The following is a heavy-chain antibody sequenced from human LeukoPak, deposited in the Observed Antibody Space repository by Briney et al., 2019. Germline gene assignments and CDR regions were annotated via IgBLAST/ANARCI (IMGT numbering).Heavy chain of an antibody. J-gene: IGHJ5*02. V-gene: IGHV1-69*04. CDR1: GGTFSSYA. D-gene: IGHD2-21*02. CDR3: ARDSTGVVVTDYHPSNWFDP. CDR2: IIPILGIA. Sequence: SVKVSCKASGGTFSSYAISWVRQAPGQGLEWMGRIIPILGIANYAQKFQGRVTITADKSTSTAYMELSSLRSEDTAVYYCARDSTGVVVTDYHPSNWFDPWGQGTLVTVSS.